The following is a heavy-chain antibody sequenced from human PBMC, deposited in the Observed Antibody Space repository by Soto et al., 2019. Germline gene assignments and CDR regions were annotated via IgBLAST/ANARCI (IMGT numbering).Heavy chain of an antibody. J-gene: IGHJ3*02. V-gene: IGHV4-59*01. D-gene: IGHD3-3*01. CDR1: CGPFSSYY. CDR3: ARVLLSLLTYEVWGDYYKGDAFEN. CDR2: IYYSGST. Sequence: TLSLPCTVPCGPFSSYYWSWIRQPPGKGLEWIGYIYYSGSTNYNPSLKSRVTISVHTSKNQFSLKVSSVTAADTVLYYCARVLLSLLTYEVWGDYYKGDAFENWGQGTMVTVSS.